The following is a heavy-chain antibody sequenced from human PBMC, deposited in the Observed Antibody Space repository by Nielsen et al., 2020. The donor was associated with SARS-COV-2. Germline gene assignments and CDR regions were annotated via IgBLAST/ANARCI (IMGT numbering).Heavy chain of an antibody. D-gene: IGHD5-12*01. CDR3: ARDTSPSSISGYDPIDY. J-gene: IGHJ4*02. V-gene: IGHV3-7*01. CDR2: IKQDGSEK. CDR1: GFTFSSYW. Sequence: GGSLRLSCAASGFTFSSYWMSWVRQAPGKGLEWVANIKQDGSEKYYVDSVKGRFTISRDNAKNSLYLQMNSLRAEDTAVYYCARDTSPSSISGYDPIDYWGQGTLVTVSS.